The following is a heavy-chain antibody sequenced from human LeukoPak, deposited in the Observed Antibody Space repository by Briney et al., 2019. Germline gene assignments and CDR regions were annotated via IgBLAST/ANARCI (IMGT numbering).Heavy chain of an antibody. CDR2: IYPYTGNT. D-gene: IGHD6-13*01. CDR3: ARGGQQLVWFDS. Sequence: ASVKVSCKAPGYTFINYGISWVRQAPGQGLEWMGWIYPYTGNTNYAQMVQGRVTMTTDTSTRTAYMELTSLTSDDTAVYYCARGGQQLVWFDSWGQGTLVTVSS. J-gene: IGHJ5*01. CDR1: GYTFINYG. V-gene: IGHV1-18*01.